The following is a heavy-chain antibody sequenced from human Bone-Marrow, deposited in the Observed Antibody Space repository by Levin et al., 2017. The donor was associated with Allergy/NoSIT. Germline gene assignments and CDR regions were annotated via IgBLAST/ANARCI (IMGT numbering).Heavy chain of an antibody. CDR1: GFTFSNYW. J-gene: IGHJ4*02. D-gene: IGHD5-12*01. CDR2: INSDGSSI. V-gene: IGHV3-74*01. Sequence: GGSLRLSCAASGFTFSNYWMHWVRQAPGKGLVWVSRINSDGSSISYADSVKGRFTISRDNAKNTLYLQTNSLRAEDTAVYYCARARLIYSGYDPFDSWGQGTLVTVSS. CDR3: ARARLIYSGYDPFDS.